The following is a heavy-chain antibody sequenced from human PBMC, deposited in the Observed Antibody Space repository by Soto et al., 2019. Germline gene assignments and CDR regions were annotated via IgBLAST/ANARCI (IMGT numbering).Heavy chain of an antibody. CDR2: INPDTGDS. J-gene: IGHJ4*02. D-gene: IGHD4-17*01. CDR3: ARVRYSDFSFQY. Sequence: QVHLVQSGAEVRKPGASVKVSCKASGYTFTTFHLHWVRLAPGQGLEWMGWINPDTGDSEYGQKLQGRATLTRYTAMTTAYRVLRRLTSDGSAIYFSARVRYSDFSFQYWGQGTPVSVSS. V-gene: IGHV1-2*02. CDR1: GYTFTTFH.